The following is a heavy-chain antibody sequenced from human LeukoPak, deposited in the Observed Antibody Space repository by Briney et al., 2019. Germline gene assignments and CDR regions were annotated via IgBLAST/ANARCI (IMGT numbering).Heavy chain of an antibody. D-gene: IGHD3-22*01. CDR3: ARLPRYYDSSGYYYYYFDY. J-gene: IGHJ4*02. V-gene: IGHV4-59*01. CDR1: GGSISTYY. CDR2: INNIGST. Sequence: SETLSLTCTVSGGSISTYYWNWIRQPTGKGLEWIGSINNIGSTNYSPSLKSRVTISVDTSKNQISLKLSSVTAADTAVYYCARLPRYYDSSGYYYYYFDYWGQGALVTVSS.